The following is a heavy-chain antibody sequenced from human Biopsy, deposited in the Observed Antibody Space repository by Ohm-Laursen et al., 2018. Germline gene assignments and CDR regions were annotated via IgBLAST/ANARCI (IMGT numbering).Heavy chain of an antibody. J-gene: IGHJ4*02. CDR3: ARNTGWYGDLYYFDY. Sequence: ASVKVSCNVSEYTLTELPIHWVRQAPGQGLEWMGMINPSGSTTSYPQIFQGRVTMTRDTSKSTVYMELSSLRSADTAVYFCARNTGWYGDLYYFDYWGQGTLVTVSS. D-gene: IGHD6-19*01. CDR2: INPSGSTT. V-gene: IGHV1-46*01. CDR1: EYTLTELP.